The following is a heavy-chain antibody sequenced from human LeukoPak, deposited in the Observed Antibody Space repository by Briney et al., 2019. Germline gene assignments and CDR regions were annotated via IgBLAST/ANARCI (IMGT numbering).Heavy chain of an antibody. D-gene: IGHD1-26*01. J-gene: IGHJ4*02. CDR1: GGSNSAYY. CDR3: ARLSGSQTTPY. Sequence: PSETLSLTCSVSGGSNSAYYWSWIRQPPGKGLEWIGYINYSGRTDYNPSLKGRVTISVDTSKNQFSLKLSSVTAADTAVYYCARLSGSQTTPYWGQGTLVTVSS. CDR2: INYSGRT. V-gene: IGHV4-59*08.